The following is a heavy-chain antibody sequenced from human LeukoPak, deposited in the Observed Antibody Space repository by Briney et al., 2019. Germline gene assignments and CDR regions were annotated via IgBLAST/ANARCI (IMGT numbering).Heavy chain of an antibody. Sequence: SETLSLTCPVPGDSISRHLYYWSWIRQPPGKGLEWIGYISYSGTTYYNPSLKSRGTISEDTSKNQFSLKLTSVTAADTAVYYCARGTRGGHFDYWGQGTLVPVSS. CDR2: ISYSGTT. D-gene: IGHD2-2*01. J-gene: IGHJ4*02. V-gene: IGHV4-30-4*01. CDR3: ARGTRGGHFDY. CDR1: GDSISRHLYY.